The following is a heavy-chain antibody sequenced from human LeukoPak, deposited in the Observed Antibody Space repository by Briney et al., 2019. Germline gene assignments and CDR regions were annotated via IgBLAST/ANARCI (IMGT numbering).Heavy chain of an antibody. CDR3: ARVQYYFDSSGFKGLAYFDL. CDR1: GDSYSSGDCY. D-gene: IGHD3-22*01. Sequence: SQTVTLLCTLSGDSYSSGDCYWSWIRQPPGKGLEWIGSIYYSGSTYYNPSHKSRVTISVDTPKNQLSLKLPYLTAADTAVYYCARVQYYFDSSGFKGLAYFDLWG. CDR2: IYYSGST. V-gene: IGHV4-30-4*01. J-gene: IGHJ4*01.